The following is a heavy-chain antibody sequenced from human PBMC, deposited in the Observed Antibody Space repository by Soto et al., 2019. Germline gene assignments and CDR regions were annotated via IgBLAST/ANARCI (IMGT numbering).Heavy chain of an antibody. D-gene: IGHD3-10*01. CDR1: GYTFTNYA. CDR3: ARAGFGDFVYYCDY. V-gene: IGHV1-18*01. Sequence: QVQLVQSGAEVKKPGASVKVSCKASGYTFTNYAISWVRQAPGQGLEWMGWISAYNGNTNYAQKLQGRVTMTTDTSTSSASMELRSLRSDDTAVYYCARAGFGDFVYYCDYWGQGTLVTVSS. CDR2: ISAYNGNT. J-gene: IGHJ4*02.